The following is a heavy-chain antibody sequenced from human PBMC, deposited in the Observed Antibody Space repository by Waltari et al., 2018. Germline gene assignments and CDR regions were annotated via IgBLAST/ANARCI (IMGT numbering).Heavy chain of an antibody. J-gene: IGHJ6*02. Sequence: AMSWVRQAPGKGLEWVSAISGSGGSTYYADSVKGRFTISRDNSKNTLYLQMNSLRAEDTAVYYCATPILNSGSYYGRGSSDYYGMDVWGQGTTVTVSS. V-gene: IGHV3-23*01. D-gene: IGHD1-26*01. CDR2: ISGSGGST. CDR1: A. CDR3: ATPILNSGSYYGRGSSDYYGMDV.